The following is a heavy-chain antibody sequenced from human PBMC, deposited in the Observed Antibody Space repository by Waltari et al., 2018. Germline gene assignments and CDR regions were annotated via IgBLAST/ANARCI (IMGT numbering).Heavy chain of an antibody. D-gene: IGHD2-15*01. Sequence: QLQLQESGPGLVKPSETLSLTCTVSGGSISSSSFYWRWIRQIPGKGLERIGSIYYSGSTYYNPSLKSRVTISVDTSKNRFSLKLSSVTAADTAVYYCARGGHCSGGSCYSGDYWGQGTLVTVSS. V-gene: IGHV4-39*07. CDR1: GGSISSSSFY. CDR3: ARGGHCSGGSCYSGDY. CDR2: IYYSGST. J-gene: IGHJ4*02.